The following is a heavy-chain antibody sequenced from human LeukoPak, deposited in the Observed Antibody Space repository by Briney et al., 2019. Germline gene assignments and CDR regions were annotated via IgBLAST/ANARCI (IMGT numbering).Heavy chain of an antibody. D-gene: IGHD3-10*01. CDR2: IYYSGST. J-gene: IGHJ3*02. Sequence: PSETLSLTCTVSGGSISSSSYYWGWIRQPPGKGLEWIGSIYYSGSTYYNPSLKSRVTISVDTSKNQFSLKLSSVTAADTAVYYCATPGFGDAFDIWGQGTMVTVSS. V-gene: IGHV4-39*01. CDR3: ATPGFGDAFDI. CDR1: GGSISSSSYY.